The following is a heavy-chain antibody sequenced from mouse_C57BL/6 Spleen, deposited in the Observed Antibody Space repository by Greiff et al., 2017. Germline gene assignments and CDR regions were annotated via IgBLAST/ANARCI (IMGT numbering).Heavy chain of an antibody. D-gene: IGHD2-12*01. Sequence: QVQLQQPGAELVKPGASVKLSCKASGYTFTSYWMHWVKQRPGQGLEWIGMIHPNSGSTNYNEKFKSKATLTVDKSSSTAYMQLSSLTSEDSAVYYCARPPYDGDWYFDVWGTGTTVTVSS. CDR1: GYTFTSYW. J-gene: IGHJ1*03. CDR3: ARPPYDGDWYFDV. CDR2: IHPNSGST. V-gene: IGHV1-64*01.